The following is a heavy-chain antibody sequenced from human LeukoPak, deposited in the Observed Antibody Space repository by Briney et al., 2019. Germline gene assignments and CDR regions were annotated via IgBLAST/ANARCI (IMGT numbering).Heavy chain of an antibody. V-gene: IGHV4-59*01. CDR3: ASGSYDSSGRPF. Sequence: SETLSLTCTVSGGSISSYYWSWIRQPPGKGLEWIGYIYYSGSTNYNPSLKSRVTISVDTSKNQFSLKLSSVTAADPAVYYCASGSYDSSGRPFWGQGTLVTVSS. J-gene: IGHJ4*02. CDR1: GGSISSYY. D-gene: IGHD3-22*01. CDR2: IYYSGST.